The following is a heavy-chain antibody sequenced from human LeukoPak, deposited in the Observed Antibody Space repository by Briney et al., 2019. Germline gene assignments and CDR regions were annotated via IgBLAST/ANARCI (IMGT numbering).Heavy chain of an antibody. CDR2: IDQDGREK. CDR3: AKAEKTGSYFPY. V-gene: IGHV3-7*01. D-gene: IGHD1-26*01. J-gene: IGHJ4*02. CDR1: GFTFSIYW. Sequence: GGSLRLSCAASGFTFSIYWMSWVRQAPGKGLEWVANIDQDGREKSFVDSVKGRFSISRDNAKNTLYLQMNSLRVEDTAVYYCAKAEKTGSYFPYWGQGTLVTVSS.